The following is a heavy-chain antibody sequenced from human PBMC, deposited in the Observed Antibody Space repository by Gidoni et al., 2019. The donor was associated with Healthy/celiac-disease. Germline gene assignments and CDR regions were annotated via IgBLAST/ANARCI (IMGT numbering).Heavy chain of an antibody. V-gene: IGHV3-30*18. CDR1: GFTFSSYG. Sequence: QVQLVESGGGVVQPGRSLRLSCAAPGFTFSSYGMHWARQAPGKGLEWVAVISYDGSNKYYADSVKGRFTISRDNSKNTLYLQMNSLRAEDTAVYYCAKDLWPYYDFWSGYESYYYYYYMDVWGKGTTVTVSS. J-gene: IGHJ6*03. CDR3: AKDLWPYYDFWSGYESYYYYYYMDV. D-gene: IGHD3-3*01. CDR2: ISYDGSNK.